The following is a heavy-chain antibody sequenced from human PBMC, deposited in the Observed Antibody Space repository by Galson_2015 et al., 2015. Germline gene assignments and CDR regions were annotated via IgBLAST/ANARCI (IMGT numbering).Heavy chain of an antibody. V-gene: IGHV4-61*01. CDR1: GGSVSSGRDY. D-gene: IGHD3-3*01. CDR2: IDYYSGST. CDR3: ARGRADRRYDYGTGDETTYYYYMDV. Sequence: SETLSLTCTVSGGSVSSGRDYWSWIRQTPGKELERIGYIDYYSGSTNYNPSLKSRITISVDTSNNQFSLRLSSVTAADTAVYYCARGRADRRYDYGTGDETTYYYYMDVLGIGTTVTVSS. J-gene: IGHJ6*03.